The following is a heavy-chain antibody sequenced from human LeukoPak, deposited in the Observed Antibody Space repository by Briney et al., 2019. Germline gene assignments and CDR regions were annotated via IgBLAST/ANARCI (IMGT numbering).Heavy chain of an antibody. J-gene: IGHJ4*02. D-gene: IGHD2-21*01. Sequence: GGSLRLSCAASGFTFSSYGMHWVRQAPGKGLEWVAVISCDGSNKYYADSVKGRFTISRDNSKNTLYLQMNSLRAEDTAVYYCAKDLGGDQDYWGQGTLVTVSS. V-gene: IGHV3-30*18. CDR1: GFTFSSYG. CDR2: ISCDGSNK. CDR3: AKDLGGDQDY.